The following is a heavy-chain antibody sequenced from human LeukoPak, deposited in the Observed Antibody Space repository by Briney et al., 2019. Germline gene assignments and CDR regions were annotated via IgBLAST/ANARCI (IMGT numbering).Heavy chain of an antibody. CDR3: ARDAHYAFDM. Sequence: GGSLRLSCAASGFTFSSYWMSWVRQASGKGLEWVANVKQDGSQKYYVDSVRGRFTISRDNAKNSLYLQMNSLRAEDTAVYYCARDAHYAFDMWGQGTMVTVSS. V-gene: IGHV3-7*03. CDR1: GFTFSSYW. J-gene: IGHJ3*02. CDR2: VKQDGSQK.